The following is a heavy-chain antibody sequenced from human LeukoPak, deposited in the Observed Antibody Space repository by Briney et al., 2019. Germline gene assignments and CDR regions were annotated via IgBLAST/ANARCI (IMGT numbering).Heavy chain of an antibody. CDR1: GGSISSSSYY. V-gene: IGHV4-39*01. D-gene: IGHD3-22*01. CDR2: IYYSGST. CDR3: ARRRWDSGYYWEPFDY. Sequence: SETLSLTCTVSGGSISSSSYYWGWIRQPPGKGLEWIGSIYYSGSTYYNPSLKSRVTISVDTSKNQFSLKLSSVTAADTAVYYCARRRWDSGYYWEPFDYWGQGTLVTVSS. J-gene: IGHJ4*02.